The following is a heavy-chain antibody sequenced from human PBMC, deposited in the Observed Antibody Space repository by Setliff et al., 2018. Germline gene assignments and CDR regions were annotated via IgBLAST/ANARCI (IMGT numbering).Heavy chain of an antibody. Sequence: GGSLRLSCAASGFTSDSYGMHWVHQAPGKGLEWVAFIRFDGSTKYYADSVKGRFTISRDNFQNTLYLQMDSLRPEDTGVYYCAKVKKQLIRGSGLDLWGQGTMVTVSS. CDR2: IRFDGSTK. CDR1: GFTSDSYG. J-gene: IGHJ5*02. D-gene: IGHD3-10*01. V-gene: IGHV3-30*02. CDR3: AKVKKQLIRGSGLDL.